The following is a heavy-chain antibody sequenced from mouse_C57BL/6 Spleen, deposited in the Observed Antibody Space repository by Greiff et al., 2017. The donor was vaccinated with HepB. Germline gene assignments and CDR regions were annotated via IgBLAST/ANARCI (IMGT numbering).Heavy chain of an antibody. CDR3: ARNGLYFDY. CDR2: INPGSGGT. J-gene: IGHJ2*01. V-gene: IGHV1-54*01. Sequence: QVQLQQSGAELVRPGPSVKVSCKASGYAFTNYLIEWVKQRPGQGLEWIGVINPGSGGTNYNEKFKGKATLTADKSSSTAYMQLSSLTSEDSAVYFCARNGLYFDYWGQGTTLTVSS. CDR1: GYAFTNYL.